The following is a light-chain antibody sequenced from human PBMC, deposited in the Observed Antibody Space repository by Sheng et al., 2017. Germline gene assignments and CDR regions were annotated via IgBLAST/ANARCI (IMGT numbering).Light chain of an antibody. V-gene: IGKV3-11*01. CDR2: DAS. J-gene: IGKJ3*01. CDR3: QQRSSWLIT. CDR1: QSVSTY. Sequence: IMLTQSPATLSLSPGERATLSCRASQSVSTYLAWYQQRPGLAPRLLIYDASNRAPGIPARFSGSGSGTDFTLTISSLEPEDFAVYYCQQRSSWLITFGPRDQTG.